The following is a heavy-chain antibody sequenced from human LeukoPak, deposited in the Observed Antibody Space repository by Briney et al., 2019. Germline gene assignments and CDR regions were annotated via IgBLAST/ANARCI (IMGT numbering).Heavy chain of an antibody. D-gene: IGHD5-24*01. CDR3: ARDSRWLLMGYSDY. CDR2: ISSSSSTI. J-gene: IGHJ4*02. CDR1: GFTFSSYS. V-gene: IGHV3-48*04. Sequence: GGSLRLSCAASGFTFSSYSMNWVRQAPGKGLEWVSYISSSSSTIYYADSVKGRFTISRDNAKNSLYLQMNSLRAEDTAVYYCARDSRWLLMGYSDYWGQGTLVTVSS.